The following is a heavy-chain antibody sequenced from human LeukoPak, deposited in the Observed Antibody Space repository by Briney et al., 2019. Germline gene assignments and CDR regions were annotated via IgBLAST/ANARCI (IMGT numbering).Heavy chain of an antibody. V-gene: IGHV3-23*01. Sequence: GGSLRLSCAASGFTFSSYAMSWVRQAPGKGLEWVSAISGSGASTYYADSVKGRFTISRDNSRSTLYLQMNSLRAEDTAVYYCARGKYCTSTSCYNPVDYFEYWGQGTLVTVSS. CDR2: ISGSGAST. J-gene: IGHJ4*02. D-gene: IGHD2-2*02. CDR3: ARGKYCTSTSCYNPVDYFEY. CDR1: GFTFSSYA.